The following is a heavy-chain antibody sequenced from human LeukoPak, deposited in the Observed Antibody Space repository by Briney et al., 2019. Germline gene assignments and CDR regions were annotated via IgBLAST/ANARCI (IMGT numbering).Heavy chain of an antibody. D-gene: IGHD6-19*01. V-gene: IGHV1-8*03. Sequence: ASVKVSCKASGYTFTSYDINWVRQATGQGLEWMGWMNPNSGNTGYAQKFQGRVTITRNTSISTAYMELSSLRSEDTAVYYCARAGYSSGWYIRRRKIYYFDYWGQGTLVTVSS. CDR2: MNPNSGNT. CDR3: ARAGYSSGWYIRRRKIYYFDY. CDR1: GYTFTSYD. J-gene: IGHJ4*02.